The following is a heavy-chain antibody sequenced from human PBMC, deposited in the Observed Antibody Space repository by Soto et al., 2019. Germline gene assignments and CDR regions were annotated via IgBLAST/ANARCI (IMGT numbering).Heavy chain of an antibody. CDR3: VRDGTKTLRDWFDP. V-gene: IGHV4-4*07. CDR1: GASISGFY. D-gene: IGHD1-1*01. Sequence: QVQLQESGPGLVKPSETLSLTCTVSGASISGFYWSWIRKSAGKGLEWIGRIYATGTTDYNPSLTSRVMMSVDTSKTQFSLKLRSVTAADPAVYYCVRDGTKTLRDWFDPWGQGISVTVAS. J-gene: IGHJ5*02. CDR2: IYATGTT.